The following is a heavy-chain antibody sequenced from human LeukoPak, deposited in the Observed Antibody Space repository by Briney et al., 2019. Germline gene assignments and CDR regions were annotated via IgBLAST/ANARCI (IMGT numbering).Heavy chain of an antibody. Sequence: GGSLRLSCAASGFTFSSYWMHWVRQAPGKGLVWVSGINSDGSSTSYADSVKGRFTISRDNAKNTLYLQMNSLRAEDTAVYYCARESGDYYYYYMDVWGKGTTVTVSS. CDR3: ARESGDYYYYYMDV. V-gene: IGHV3-74*01. D-gene: IGHD4-17*01. CDR2: INSDGSST. CDR1: GFTFSSYW. J-gene: IGHJ6*03.